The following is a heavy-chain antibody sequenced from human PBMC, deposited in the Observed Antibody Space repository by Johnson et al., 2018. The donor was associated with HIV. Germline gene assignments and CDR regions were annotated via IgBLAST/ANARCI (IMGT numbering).Heavy chain of an antibody. Sequence: VQLVESGGDLVQPGRFLRLSCAASGFTFNDYAMHWVRQAPGKGLEWVSGISWNSDSIGFADSVKGRFTISRDNARNSVYLQMNSLRAEDTALYYCAKVMGQDGCDIWGQGTMVTVSS. CDR2: ISWNSDSI. CDR1: GFTFNDYA. CDR3: AKVMGQDGCDI. D-gene: IGHD2-8*01. J-gene: IGHJ3*02. V-gene: IGHV3-9*01.